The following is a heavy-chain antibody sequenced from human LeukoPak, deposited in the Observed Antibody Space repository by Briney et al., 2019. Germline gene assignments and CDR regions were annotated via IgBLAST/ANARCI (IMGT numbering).Heavy chain of an antibody. J-gene: IGHJ4*02. D-gene: IGHD3-3*01. CDR1: GFTFSRYW. CDR2: IKQDGSEK. CDR3: ARRDFWSASFDY. Sequence: GGSLRLSCAASGFTFSRYWMSWVRQAPGKGLEWVANIKQDGSEKYYVDSVKGRFTISRDNAKNSLYVQMNSLRAEDTAVYYCARRDFWSASFDYWGQGTLVTVSS. V-gene: IGHV3-7*01.